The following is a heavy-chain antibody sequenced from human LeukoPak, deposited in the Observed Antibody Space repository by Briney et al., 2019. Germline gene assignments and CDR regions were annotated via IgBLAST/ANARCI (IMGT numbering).Heavy chain of an antibody. CDR1: GGSISSGSYY. Sequence: PSETLSLTCTVSGGSISSGSYYWSWIRQPAGKGLEWIGRIYTSGSTNYNPSLKSRVTISVDTSKNQFSLKLSSVTAADTAVYYCARMGYCSGGSCASYYYYYYMDVWGKGTTVTISS. J-gene: IGHJ6*03. D-gene: IGHD2-15*01. V-gene: IGHV4-61*02. CDR3: ARMGYCSGGSCASYYYYYYMDV. CDR2: IYTSGST.